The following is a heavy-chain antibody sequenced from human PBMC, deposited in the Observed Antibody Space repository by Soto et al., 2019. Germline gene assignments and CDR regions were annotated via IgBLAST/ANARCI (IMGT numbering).Heavy chain of an antibody. CDR2: ISGSGSPT. J-gene: IGHJ6*02. Sequence: GGSLRLSCAASGFTFSSYAMTWVRQAPGRGLEWVSAISGSGSPTYYADSVKGRFTISRDNSKNTPYLQMNSLRADDTAVYYGMDVWGQGTTVTVSS. V-gene: IGHV3-23*01. CDR1: GFTFSSYA. CDR3: MDV.